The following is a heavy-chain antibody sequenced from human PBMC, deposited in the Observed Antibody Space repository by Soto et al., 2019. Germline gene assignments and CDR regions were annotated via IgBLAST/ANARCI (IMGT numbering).Heavy chain of an antibody. D-gene: IGHD3-16*02. CDR3: ARDPLYYDYVWGSYRSSPFDY. Sequence: PSETLSLTCAVYGGSFSGYYWSWIRQPPGKGLEWIGEINHSGSTNYHPSLKSRVTISVDTSKNQFSLKLSSVTAADTAVYYCARDPLYYDYVWGSYRSSPFDYWGQGTLVTVSS. V-gene: IGHV4-34*01. J-gene: IGHJ4*02. CDR1: GGSFSGYY. CDR2: INHSGST.